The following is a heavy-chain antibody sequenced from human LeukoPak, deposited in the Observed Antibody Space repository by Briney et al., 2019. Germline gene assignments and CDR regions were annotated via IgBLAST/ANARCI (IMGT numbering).Heavy chain of an antibody. D-gene: IGHD6-19*01. V-gene: IGHV3-30-3*01. CDR2: ISYDGSNK. CDR1: GFTFSSYA. J-gene: IGHJ4*02. Sequence: GRSLRLSCAASGFTFSSYAMHWVRQGPGKGLEWVALISYDGSNKYYADSVKGRFTISRDNSKNTLYLHMNSLRAGDTAVYYCARLTPIAVADDDQWIDYWGQGTLVTVSS. CDR3: ARLTPIAVADDDQWIDY.